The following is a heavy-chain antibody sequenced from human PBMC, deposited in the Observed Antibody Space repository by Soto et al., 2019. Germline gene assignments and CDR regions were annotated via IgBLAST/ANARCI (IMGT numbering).Heavy chain of an antibody. CDR1: GFTFSSYA. V-gene: IGHV3-30-3*01. J-gene: IGHJ4*02. Sequence: GGSLRLCCAASGFTFSSYAMHWVRQATGKGLEWVAVISYDGSNKYYADSVKGRFTISRDNSKNTLYLQMNSLRAEDTAVYYCARGKKQSTVTAGYWGQGTLVTVSS. CDR3: ARGKKQSTVTAGY. CDR2: ISYDGSNK. D-gene: IGHD4-17*01.